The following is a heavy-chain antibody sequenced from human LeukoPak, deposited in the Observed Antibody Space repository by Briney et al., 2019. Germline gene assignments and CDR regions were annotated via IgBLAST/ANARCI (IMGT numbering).Heavy chain of an antibody. J-gene: IGHJ4*02. CDR2: ISSSSSYI. Sequence: SGGSLRLSCAASGFTFSSYSMNWVRQAPGKGLEWVSSISSSSSYIYYADSVKGRFTISRDNSKNTLYLQMNSLRAEDSAVYYCARDGPRPGRGVIFDSWGQGTLVTVSS. D-gene: IGHD3-10*01. CDR3: ARDGPRPGRGVIFDS. CDR1: GFTFSSYS. V-gene: IGHV3-21*01.